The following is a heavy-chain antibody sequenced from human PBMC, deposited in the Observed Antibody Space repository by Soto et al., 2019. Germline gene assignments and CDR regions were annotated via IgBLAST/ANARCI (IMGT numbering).Heavy chain of an antibody. V-gene: IGHV3-23*01. CDR3: AVVSSFDFWSGHFVFGWFDS. D-gene: IGHD3-3*01. J-gene: IGHJ5*01. CDR2: ISATGFSK. Sequence: GGSLRLSCNASGFTFDTHAMAWVRQAPGKGLEWVTSISATGFSKYHTDSVKGRITISRDNSKNTVYLHINTLRAEDTAVYYCAVVSSFDFWSGHFVFGWFDSWGQGTQVTVSS. CDR1: GFTFDTHA.